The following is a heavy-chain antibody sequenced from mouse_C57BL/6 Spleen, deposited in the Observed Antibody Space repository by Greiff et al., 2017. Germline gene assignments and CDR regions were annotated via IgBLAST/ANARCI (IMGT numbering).Heavy chain of an antibody. J-gene: IGHJ2*01. V-gene: IGHV5-6*02. CDR1: GFTFSSYG. CDR3: ARKLRPYYIDY. Sequence: EVMLVESGGDLVKPGGSLKLSCAASGFTFSSYGMSWVRQTPDKRLEWVATISSGGSYTYYPDSVKGRFTISRDNAKNTLYLQMSSLKSVYTAMYYCARKLRPYYIDYWGQGTTLTVSS. CDR2: ISSGGSYT. D-gene: IGHD4-1*01.